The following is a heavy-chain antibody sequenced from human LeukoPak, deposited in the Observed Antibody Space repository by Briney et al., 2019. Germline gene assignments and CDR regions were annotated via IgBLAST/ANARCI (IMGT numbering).Heavy chain of an antibody. CDR3: ARDRPGIAVAGDALDI. CDR1: GGSIGFYY. CDR2: MYNKGST. D-gene: IGHD6-19*01. Sequence: SETLSLTCTVSGGSIGFYYWSWIRQPPGKGLEWIGYMYNKGSTSYNPSLKSRVPISVDTSKNQFSLNVRSVTAADTAVYYCARDRPGIAVAGDALDIWGQGTMVTVSS. V-gene: IGHV4-59*01. J-gene: IGHJ3*02.